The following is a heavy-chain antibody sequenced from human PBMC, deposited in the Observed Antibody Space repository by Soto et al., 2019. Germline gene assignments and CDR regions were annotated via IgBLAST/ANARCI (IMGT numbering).Heavy chain of an antibody. V-gene: IGHV1-69*01. D-gene: IGHD1-26*01. CDR2: IIPIFGTA. CDR3: ARERGSVGAPYYYGMDV. J-gene: IGHJ6*02. Sequence: QVQLVQSGAEVKKPGSSVKVSCKASGGTFSSYVISWVRQAPGQGLEWMGGIIPIFGTANYAQKFQGRVTITADESTSTAYMELSSLRSEDTAVYYCARERGSVGAPYYYGMDVWGQGTTVTVSS. CDR1: GGTFSSYV.